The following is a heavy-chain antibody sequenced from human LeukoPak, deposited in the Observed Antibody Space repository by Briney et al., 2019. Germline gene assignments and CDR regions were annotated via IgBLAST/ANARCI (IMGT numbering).Heavy chain of an antibody. Sequence: GSLRLSCAVSGFTFSSYAMSWVRQAPGKGLEWVSAISGGSTYYADSVQGRLTISRDNSKNTLYLQMNSLRAEDTAVYYCAKAPYCSSTSCYSFDYWGQGTLVAVSS. CDR3: AKAPYCSSTSCYSFDY. CDR1: GFTFSSYA. V-gene: IGHV3-23*01. CDR2: ISGGST. J-gene: IGHJ4*02. D-gene: IGHD2-2*02.